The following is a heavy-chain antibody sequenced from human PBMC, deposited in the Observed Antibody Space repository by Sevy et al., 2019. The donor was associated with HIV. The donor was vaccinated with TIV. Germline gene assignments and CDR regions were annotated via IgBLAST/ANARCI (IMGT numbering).Heavy chain of an antibody. J-gene: IGHJ4*02. D-gene: IGHD1-26*01. CDR3: AKDRASGSYYDYFDY. Sequence: GGSLRLSCAASRFTFSSYAMSWVRQAPGKGLEWVSAISGSGGSTYYADSVKGRFTISRDNSKNTLYLQMNSLRAEDTAVYYCAKDRASGSYYDYFDYWGQGTLVTVSS. CDR2: ISGSGGST. CDR1: RFTFSSYA. V-gene: IGHV3-23*01.